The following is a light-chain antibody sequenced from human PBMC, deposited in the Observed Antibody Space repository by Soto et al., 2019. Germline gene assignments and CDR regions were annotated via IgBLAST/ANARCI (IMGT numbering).Light chain of an antibody. CDR3: QQYDSTTRT. CDR1: QSISSSY. CDR2: GAS. Sequence: EIVLTQSPGTLSLSPGERATLSCRASQSISSSYLAWYQQKPGQAPRLLIYGASSRAPGIPDRFSGSGSGTDFTLTISRLEPEDFVVYYCQQYDSTTRTFGQGTKVDNK. V-gene: IGKV3-20*01. J-gene: IGKJ1*01.